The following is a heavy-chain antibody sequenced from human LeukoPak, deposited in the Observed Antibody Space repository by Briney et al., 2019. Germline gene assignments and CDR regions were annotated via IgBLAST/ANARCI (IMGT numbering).Heavy chain of an antibody. D-gene: IGHD5-24*01. CDR1: GYAFTDYG. V-gene: IGHV1-18*04. J-gene: IGHJ4*02. Sequence: ASVKVSCKASGYAFTDYGIGWVRQAPGRGLEWLGWINGYTGATNYAQNLQARVTMTTDTATSTAYMELRSLTSDDTAMYYCARGWRSLQSNQISPFDSWGLGTLVTVSS. CDR2: INGYTGAT. CDR3: ARGWRSLQSNQISPFDS.